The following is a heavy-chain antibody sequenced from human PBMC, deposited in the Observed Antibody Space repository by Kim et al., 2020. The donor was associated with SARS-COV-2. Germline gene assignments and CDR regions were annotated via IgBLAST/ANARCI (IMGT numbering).Heavy chain of an antibody. V-gene: IGHV3-66*01. J-gene: IGHJ1*01. CDR3: ATVVFYYDAGYFKN. D-gene: IGHD3-22*01. Sequence: ADSVKGRLNTSRDHSKNPLYLQMNSLRAEDTAVYYCATVVFYYDAGYFKNWGQGTLVIVSS.